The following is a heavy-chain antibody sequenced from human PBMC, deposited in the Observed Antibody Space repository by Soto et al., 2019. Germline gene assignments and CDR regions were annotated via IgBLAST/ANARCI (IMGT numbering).Heavy chain of an antibody. CDR3: ARIWAGDFYYYGLDV. J-gene: IGHJ6*02. CDR1: GYSFSSSW. CDR2: IYPGDSDT. V-gene: IGHV5-51*01. Sequence: PGESLKISCKGSGYSFSSSWIGWVRQMPGKGLEWMGIIYPGDSDTRYSPSFQGQVTISADKSITTAYLQWSSLKASDTAMYYCARIWAGDFYYYGLDVWGQGTTVTVSS. D-gene: IGHD3-16*01.